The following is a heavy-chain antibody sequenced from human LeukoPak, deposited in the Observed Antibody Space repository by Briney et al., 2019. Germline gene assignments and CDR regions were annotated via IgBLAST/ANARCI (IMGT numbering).Heavy chain of an antibody. CDR3: ARDPYYYDSSGPHSWYFDL. Sequence: GGSLRLSCAASGFTFSSYSMNWVRQAPGKGLEWVSYISSSSSTIYYADSVKGRFTISKDNAKNSLYLQMNSLRAEDTAVYYCARDPYYYDSSGPHSWYFDLWGRGTLVTVSS. D-gene: IGHD3-22*01. J-gene: IGHJ2*01. V-gene: IGHV3-48*04. CDR1: GFTFSSYS. CDR2: ISSSSSTI.